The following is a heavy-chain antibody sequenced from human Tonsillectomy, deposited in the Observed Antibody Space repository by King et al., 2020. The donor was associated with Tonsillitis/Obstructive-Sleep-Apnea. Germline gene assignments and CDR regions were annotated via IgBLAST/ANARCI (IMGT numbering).Heavy chain of an antibody. CDR3: ARRASDYDFWSGLRGVKNYYYMDV. Sequence: VQLQQCGAGLLKPSETLSLTCAVYGGSFSGYYWSWIRQPPGQGLEWIGVINHSVSTNYNPSLKSLVPMSVDTSKNQFSLKLRSVTAADTAVYYCARRASDYDFWSGLRGVKNYYYMDVWGKGTTVTVSS. J-gene: IGHJ6*03. D-gene: IGHD3-3*01. V-gene: IGHV4-34*01. CDR2: INHSVST. CDR1: GGSFSGYY.